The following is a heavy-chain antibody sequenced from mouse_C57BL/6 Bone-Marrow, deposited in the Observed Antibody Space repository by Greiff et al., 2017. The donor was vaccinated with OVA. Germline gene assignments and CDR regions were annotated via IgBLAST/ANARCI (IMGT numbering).Heavy chain of an antibody. CDR3: DRRGITTSHYYAMDY. CDR2: IYPANGNP. CDR1: GFNIKNTY. J-gene: IGHJ4*01. Sequence: EVQGVESVAELVRPGASVKLSCTASGFNIKNTYMHWVKQRPEQGLEWIGRIYPANGNPKYAPKFPGKATITADTSSTTAYMQLSSLTSEDTAIYYGDRRGITTSHYYAMDYWGQGTSVTVSS. V-gene: IGHV14-3*01. D-gene: IGHD1-1*01.